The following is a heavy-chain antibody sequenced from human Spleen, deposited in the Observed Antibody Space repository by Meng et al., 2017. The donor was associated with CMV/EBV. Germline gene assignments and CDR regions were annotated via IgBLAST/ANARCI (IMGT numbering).Heavy chain of an antibody. J-gene: IGHJ4*02. CDR2: CDPEDGET. CDR1: GYTLSELS. D-gene: IGHD1-26*01. V-gene: IGHV1-24*01. CDR3: ATGIVGATRDFDY. Sequence: VTLVRYGAGAKKPEAPLTVSWTVSGYTLSELSMQWVRQAPGKGLEWMGGCDPEDGETIYAQKFQGRVTMTEDTSTDTAYMELSSLRSEDTAVYYCATGIVGATRDFDYWGQGTLVTVSS.